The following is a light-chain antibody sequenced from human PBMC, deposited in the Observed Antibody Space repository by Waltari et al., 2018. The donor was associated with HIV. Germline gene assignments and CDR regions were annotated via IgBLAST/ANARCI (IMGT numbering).Light chain of an antibody. V-gene: IGLV1-51*01. CDR2: DNH. CDR1: SPNLGNNY. CDR3: GTWDSSLSAGV. Sequence: QSVLTQPPSVSAAPGQKINISCSGSSPNLGNNYVSWYQQLPGTAPKLLIYDNHKRPSGIPDRFSGSKSGTSATLGITGLQTGDEADYYCGTWDSSLSAGVFGGGTKVTVL. J-gene: IGLJ2*01.